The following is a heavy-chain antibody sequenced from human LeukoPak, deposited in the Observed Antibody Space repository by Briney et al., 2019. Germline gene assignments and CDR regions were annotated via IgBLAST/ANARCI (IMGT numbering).Heavy chain of an antibody. D-gene: IGHD2-2*02. J-gene: IGHJ6*02. V-gene: IGHV1-2*02. CDR1: GYTFTSYG. Sequence: ASVKVSCKASGYTFTSYGISWVRQAPGQGLEWMGWINPNSGGTNYAQKFQGRVTMTRDTSISTAYMELSRLRSDDTAVYYCARALPAAIFNYYYGMDVWGQGTTVTVSS. CDR3: ARALPAAIFNYYYGMDV. CDR2: INPNSGGT.